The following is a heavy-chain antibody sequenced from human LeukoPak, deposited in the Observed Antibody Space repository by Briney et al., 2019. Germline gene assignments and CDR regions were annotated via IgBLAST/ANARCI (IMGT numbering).Heavy chain of an antibody. J-gene: IGHJ3*02. CDR3: ARLDLWLNAFGI. CDR1: GGSISSSSYY. CDR2: IYDSGST. V-gene: IGHV4-61*05. Sequence: PSETLSLTCTVSGGSISSSSYYWSWIRQPPGRSLEWIGYIYDSGSTNYNPSLKSRVTISVDTSKNQFSLKLSSVSVADTAVYYCARLDLWLNAFGIWGQGTMVTVSS. D-gene: IGHD5-24*01.